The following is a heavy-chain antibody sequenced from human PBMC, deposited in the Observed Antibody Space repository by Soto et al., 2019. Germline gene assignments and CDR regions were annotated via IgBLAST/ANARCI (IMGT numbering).Heavy chain of an antibody. CDR2: IKQDGSEI. D-gene: IGHD2-2*01. CDR3: AKEKISTSCCNWFDP. CDR1: GFTFSNYW. J-gene: IGHJ5*02. V-gene: IGHV3-7*03. Sequence: GGSLRLSCAASGFTFSNYWMTWVRQAPGKGLEWVANIKQDGSEIYYVDSVKGRFTISRDNSKNTLYLQMNSLRAEDTAVYYCAKEKISTSCCNWFDPWGQGTLVTVSS.